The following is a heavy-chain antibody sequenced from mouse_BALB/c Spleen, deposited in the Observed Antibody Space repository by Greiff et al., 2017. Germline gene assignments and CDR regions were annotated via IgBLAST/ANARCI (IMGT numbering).Heavy chain of an antibody. CDR1: GYAFTNYL. V-gene: IGHV1-54*01. CDR2: INPGSGGT. Sequence: QVQLKQSGAELVRPGTSVKVSCKASGYAFTNYLIEWVKQRPGQGLEWIGVINPGSGGTNYNEKFKGKATLTADKSSSTAYMQLSSLTSDDSAVYFCAREWDRYGAMDYWGQGTSVTVSS. J-gene: IGHJ4*01. CDR3: AREWDRYGAMDY. D-gene: IGHD2-14*01.